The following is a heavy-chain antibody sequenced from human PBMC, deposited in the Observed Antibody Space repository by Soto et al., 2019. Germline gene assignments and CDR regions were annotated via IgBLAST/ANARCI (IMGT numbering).Heavy chain of an antibody. V-gene: IGHV3-30*18. CDR2: ISYDGSNK. CDR3: AKDGTVTTYFDY. CDR1: GFTFSSYG. D-gene: IGHD4-4*01. J-gene: IGHJ4*02. Sequence: GGSLRLSCAASGFTFSSYGMHWVRQAPGKGLEWVAVISYDGSNKYYADSVKGRFTISRDNSKNTLYLQMNSLRAEDTAVYYCAKDGTVTTYFDYWGQGTLVTVSS.